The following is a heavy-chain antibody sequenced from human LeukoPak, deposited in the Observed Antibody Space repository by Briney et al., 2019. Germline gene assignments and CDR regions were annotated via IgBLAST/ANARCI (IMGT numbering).Heavy chain of an antibody. CDR3: AKCSTSAYTTGWCNWIDP. Sequence: GGSLRLSYVASGFTLTSDAMNWVRQAPGKGLEWVSSTVSRGTTQYADSVKGRFTVSRDTSKNTLYLQMNSLRADDTAVYYCAKCSTSAYTTGWCNWIDPWGQGTLVTVSS. J-gene: IGHJ5*02. CDR1: GFTLTSDA. CDR2: TVSRGTT. D-gene: IGHD6-19*01. V-gene: IGHV3-23*01.